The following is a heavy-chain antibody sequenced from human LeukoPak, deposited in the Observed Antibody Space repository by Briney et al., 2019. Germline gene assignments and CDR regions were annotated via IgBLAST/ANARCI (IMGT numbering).Heavy chain of an antibody. V-gene: IGHV3-30*18. Sequence: GGSLRLSCAASGFTFSSYGMHWVRQAPGKGLEWAAVISYDGSNKYYADSVKGRFTISRDNSKNTLYLQMNSLRAEDTAVYYCAKDREIGDTAMIDYWGQGTLVTVSS. CDR2: ISYDGSNK. CDR3: AKDREIGDTAMIDY. CDR1: GFTFSSYG. J-gene: IGHJ4*02. D-gene: IGHD5-18*01.